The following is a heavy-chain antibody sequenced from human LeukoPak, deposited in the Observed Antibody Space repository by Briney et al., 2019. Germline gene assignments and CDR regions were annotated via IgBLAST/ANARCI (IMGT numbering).Heavy chain of an antibody. J-gene: IGHJ4*02. CDR3: AKAPGGYDYGDYGGDY. CDR2: IKEDGSEK. V-gene: IGHV3-7*01. D-gene: IGHD4-17*01. CDR1: GFTFSIYW. Sequence: GGSLRLSCEASGFTFSIYWMSWVRQAPGKGLEWVANIKEDGSEKDYVDSVKGRFIISRDNVKNSLYLQMNSLRAEDTAVYYCAKAPGGYDYGDYGGDYWGQGTLVTVSS.